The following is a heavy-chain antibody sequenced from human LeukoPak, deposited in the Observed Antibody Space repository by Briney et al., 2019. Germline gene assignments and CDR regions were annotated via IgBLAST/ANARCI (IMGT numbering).Heavy chain of an antibody. Sequence: ASVKVSCKVSGYTLTELSMHWVRQAPGKGLEWMGGFDPEDGETIYAQKFQGRVTMTEVTSTDTAYMELSSLRSEDTAVYYCATVSSWLEYYFDYWGQGTLVTVSS. CDR3: ATVSSWLEYYFDY. D-gene: IGHD6-13*01. J-gene: IGHJ4*02. V-gene: IGHV1-24*01. CDR2: FDPEDGET. CDR1: GYTLTELS.